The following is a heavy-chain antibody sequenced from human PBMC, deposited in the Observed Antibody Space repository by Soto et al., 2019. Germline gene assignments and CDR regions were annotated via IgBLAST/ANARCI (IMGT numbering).Heavy chain of an antibody. CDR3: ARWSRGVVVPAAPKHYYYYMDV. V-gene: IGHV1-3*01. CDR2: INAGNGNT. CDR1: GYTFTSYA. J-gene: IGHJ6*03. D-gene: IGHD2-2*01. Sequence: ASVKVSCKASGYTFTSYAMHWVRQAPGQRLEWMGWINAGNGNTKYSQKFQGRVTMTRNTSISTAYMELSSLRSEDTAVYYCARWSRGVVVPAAPKHYYYYMDVWGKGTTVTVSS.